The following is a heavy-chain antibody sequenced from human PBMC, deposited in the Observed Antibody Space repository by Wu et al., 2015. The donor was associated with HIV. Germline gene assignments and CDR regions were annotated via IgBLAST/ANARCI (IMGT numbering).Heavy chain of an antibody. CDR2: MTPTGSL. J-gene: IGHJ4*02. D-gene: IGHD3-10*01. V-gene: IGHV1-46*01. CDR1: GYTFTSHY. Sequence: QVQLLQSGAEVKKPGASVKVSCKASGYTFTSHYMHWVRQAPGQGLEWMGQMTPTGSLRYARNFQGRVILTRDTSTSTDYLEVNSLRSDDTAVYYCARDSGNYGPDYWGQGTLVTVSS. CDR3: ARDSGNYGPDY.